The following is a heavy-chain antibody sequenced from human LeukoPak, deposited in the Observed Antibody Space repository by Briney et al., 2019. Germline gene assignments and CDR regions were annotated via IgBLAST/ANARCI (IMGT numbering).Heavy chain of an antibody. CDR3: ASVDYNWNYFHY. CDR1: GGSITSRNYF. Sequence: SETLSLTCTVSGGSITSRNYFWGWIRQPPGKGLEWIGSIKYSGSTYYKPSLQSRVTISVDTSKSQFSLKLSSVTAADTAVYYCASVDYNWNYFHYWGQGTLVTVSS. CDR2: IKYSGST. J-gene: IGHJ4*02. V-gene: IGHV4-39*01. D-gene: IGHD1-20*01.